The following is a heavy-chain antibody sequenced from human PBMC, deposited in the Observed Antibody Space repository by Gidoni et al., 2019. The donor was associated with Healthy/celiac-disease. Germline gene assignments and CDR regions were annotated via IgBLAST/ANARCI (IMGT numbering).Heavy chain of an antibody. CDR1: GGSVSGYY. V-gene: IGHV4-34*12. J-gene: IGHJ4*02. CDR3: ARDYYDSSGYYQKKYYFDY. Sequence: QVQLQQWGAGLLKPSETLSLTCAVYGGSVSGYYWSGIRQPPGKGLEWIGEIIHSGSTNYNPSLKSRVTISVDTSKNQFSLKLSSVTAADTAVYYCARDYYDSSGYYQKKYYFDYWGQGTLVTVSS. D-gene: IGHD3-22*01. CDR2: IIHSGST.